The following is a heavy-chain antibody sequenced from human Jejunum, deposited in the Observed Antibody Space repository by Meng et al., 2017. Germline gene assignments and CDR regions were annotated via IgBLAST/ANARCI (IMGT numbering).Heavy chain of an antibody. J-gene: IGHJ4*02. CDR2: AST. Sequence: VQLKESGPGRVRPSETRSLICTVSGGSVSRAGYQWGWIRQPPGKGLEWIGYASTNYNPSLKSRVTISLDTSRNQFSLSLSSVTAADTAVYYCARDHMGSLDYWGQGILVTVSS. CDR3: ARDHMGSLDY. D-gene: IGHD1-26*01. V-gene: IGHV4-61*08. CDR1: GGSVSRAGYQ.